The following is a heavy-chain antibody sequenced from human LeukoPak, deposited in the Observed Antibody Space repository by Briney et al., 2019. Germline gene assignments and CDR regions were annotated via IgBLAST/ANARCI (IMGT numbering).Heavy chain of an antibody. CDR1: GYXFTTYW. J-gene: IGHJ4*02. D-gene: IGHD2-8*01. V-gene: IGHV5-51*01. Sequence: GESLKISCNASGYXFTTYWICWVRQEPGKGLEWMGIIYPGDSDTRYSPSFQGQVTISADKSFSTAYLQWSSLKASDTAMYYCARRSAGTIDYWGQGTLVTVSS. CDR2: IYPGDSDT. CDR3: ARRSAGTIDY.